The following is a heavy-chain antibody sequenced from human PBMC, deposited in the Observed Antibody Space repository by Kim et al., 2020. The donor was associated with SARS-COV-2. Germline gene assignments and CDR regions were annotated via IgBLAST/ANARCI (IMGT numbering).Heavy chain of an antibody. CDR1: GFTFSSYG. CDR3: AKGKDGYSSGWATDY. CDR2: IWYDGSNK. Sequence: GGSLRLSCAASGFTFSSYGMHWVRQAPGKGLEWVAVIWYDGSNKYYADSVKGRFTISRDNSKNTLYLQMNSLRAEDTAVYYCAKGKDGYSSGWATDYWGQGTLVTVSS. J-gene: IGHJ4*02. D-gene: IGHD6-19*01. V-gene: IGHV3-33*06.